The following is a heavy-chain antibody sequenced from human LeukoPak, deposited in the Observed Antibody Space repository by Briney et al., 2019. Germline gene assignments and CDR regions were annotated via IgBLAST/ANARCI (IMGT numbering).Heavy chain of an antibody. CDR2: INPAGTET. Sequence: PGGSLRLSCAASGFSFSAYWMTWVRQAPGTGLEWVANINPAGTETYYVDPVKGRFTISGDNAKNLLYLQMNSLRAEDTAVYYCARFGYVAAVDLWGQGTLVTVSS. D-gene: IGHD2-15*01. J-gene: IGHJ4*02. V-gene: IGHV3-7*01. CDR1: GFSFSAYW. CDR3: ARFGYVAAVDL.